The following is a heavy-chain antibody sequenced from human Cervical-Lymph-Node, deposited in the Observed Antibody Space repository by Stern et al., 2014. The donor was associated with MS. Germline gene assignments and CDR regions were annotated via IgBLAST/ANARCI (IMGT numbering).Heavy chain of an antibody. V-gene: IGHV3-49*03. CDR1: GFTFGDYA. J-gene: IGHJ4*02. CDR3: TRGRGTNSYH. Sequence: EDQLVESGGGLVQPGRSLRLSCTASGFTFGDYAMSWFRQAPGKGLEWVGFIRTKRYDETTQYGASVKGRFTISRDDSRSIAYLQMSSLKSEDTAVYYCTRGRGTNSYHWGQGVLVTVSS. D-gene: IGHD2-2*01. CDR2: IRTKRYDETT.